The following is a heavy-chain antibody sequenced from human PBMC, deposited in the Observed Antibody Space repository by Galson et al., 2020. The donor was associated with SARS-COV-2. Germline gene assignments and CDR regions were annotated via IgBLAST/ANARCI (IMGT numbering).Heavy chain of an antibody. Sequence: ASVKVSCEASGYTFTSYGISWVRQAPGQGLEWMGWISAYNGNTNYAQKLQGRVTMTTDTSTSTAYMELRSLRSDDTAVYYCARVGLWWRVGAARNARGKGGFDYWGQGTLVTVSS. CDR1: GYTFTSYG. CDR2: ISAYNGNT. CDR3: ARVGLWWRVGAARNARGKGGFDY. D-gene: IGHD1-26*01. V-gene: IGHV1-18*01. J-gene: IGHJ4*02.